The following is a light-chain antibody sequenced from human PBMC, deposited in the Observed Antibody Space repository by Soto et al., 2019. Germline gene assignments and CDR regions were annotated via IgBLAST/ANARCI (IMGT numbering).Light chain of an antibody. CDR1: QTISSW. Sequence: DIQMTQSPSTLSGSVGDRVTITCRASQTISSWLAWYQQKPGKAPKLLIYKASTLKSGVPSRFSGSGSGTEFTLTISSLQPDDVATYYGQHDNSYSEAFGQGTKVEL. J-gene: IGKJ1*01. V-gene: IGKV1-5*03. CDR3: QHDNSYSEA. CDR2: KAS.